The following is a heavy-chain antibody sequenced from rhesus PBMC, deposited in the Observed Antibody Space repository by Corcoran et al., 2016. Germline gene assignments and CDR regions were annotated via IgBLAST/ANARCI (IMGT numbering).Heavy chain of an antibody. D-gene: IGHD2-15*01. CDR1: CGSISCSY. CDR2: NYGSGSST. V-gene: IGHV4-169*01. J-gene: IGHJ5-2*02. CDR3: VRVSTSLDV. Sequence: QLQLRESGPGLVKPSETLSVTCSVSCGSISCSYWRWIRQAPGKGLEWIGDNYGSGSSTNYNPSLKSRVTLSVDTSKNQFSLKLSSGTAADTAVYYCVRVSTSLDVWGRGVLVTVSS.